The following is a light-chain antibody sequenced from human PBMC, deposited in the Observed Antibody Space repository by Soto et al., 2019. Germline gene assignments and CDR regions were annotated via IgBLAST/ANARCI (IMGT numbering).Light chain of an antibody. CDR2: AAS. J-gene: IGKJ2*01. CDR3: QKYNSAPNT. V-gene: IGKV1-27*01. CDR1: RDISSS. Sequence: DVQMTQSPSSLSASVGDRVNITCRASRDISSSLAWYQQKPGKVPKLLIYAASTLHAGDQSRFSGSGSGTFFTLTITSLQPEDDATYYCQKYNSAPNTFGRGTSLEIK.